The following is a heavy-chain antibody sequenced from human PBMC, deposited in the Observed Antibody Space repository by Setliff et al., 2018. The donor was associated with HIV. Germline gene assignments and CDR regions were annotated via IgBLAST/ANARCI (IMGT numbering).Heavy chain of an antibody. V-gene: IGHV4-39*01. Sequence: SETLSLTCSVSGGSISSRSPYYWGWVRQPPGKGLEWIGSFYNSGSNYYNPSLKSRVTISVDTSNNQFFLQLTSVTAADSAVYYCARGDYRIISAAGSGWFDPWGQGTLVTVSS. CDR3: ARGDYRIISAAGSGWFDP. D-gene: IGHD6-13*01. CDR2: FYNSGSN. J-gene: IGHJ5*02. CDR1: GGSISSRSPYY.